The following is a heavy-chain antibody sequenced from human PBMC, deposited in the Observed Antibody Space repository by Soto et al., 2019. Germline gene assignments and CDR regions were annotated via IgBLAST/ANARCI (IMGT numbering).Heavy chain of an antibody. CDR3: ARERGYSSSSLNYYYYYGMDV. J-gene: IGHJ6*02. CDR1: GYSFTGYS. CDR2: INPKNGTT. V-gene: IGHV1-2*04. Sequence: GASVKVSCKASGYSFTGYSMHWVRQAPGQGLEWMGRINPKNGTTNYARKFKGWVTMIRDTSISTVYKKLRNLKSEDTAVYYCARERGYSSSSLNYYYYYGMDVWGQGTTVTVSS. D-gene: IGHD6-6*01.